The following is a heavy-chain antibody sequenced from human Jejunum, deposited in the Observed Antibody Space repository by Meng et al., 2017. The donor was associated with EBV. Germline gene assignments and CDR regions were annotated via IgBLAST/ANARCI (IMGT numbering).Heavy chain of an antibody. CDR2: IYWNDDK. CDR3: ARRLNLDYRSGTYNCLDP. Sequence: QITFKESCPTLVKPQQTLTLTCTFSGFSLTTSGVGVAWIRQHPGKALEWLGYIYWNDDKQYSPSLKSRLTITKDTSKNQVVLTMTNMDPVDTATYYCARRLNLDYRSGTYNCLDPWGQGTLVTVSS. D-gene: IGHD3-10*01. J-gene: IGHJ5*02. CDR1: GFSLTTSGVG. V-gene: IGHV2-5*01.